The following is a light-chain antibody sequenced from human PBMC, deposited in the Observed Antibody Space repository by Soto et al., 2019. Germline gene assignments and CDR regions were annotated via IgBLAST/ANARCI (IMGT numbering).Light chain of an antibody. Sequence: QSVLAEPPSVSGAPGQRVTISCTGTRSNIGAGFDVHWYQQLPGTAPKLLIYDNNNRPSGVPDRFSGSKSGTSASLAITGLQAEDEADYYCQSYDGSLSGPVVFGRGTKVTVL. J-gene: IGLJ2*01. CDR3: QSYDGSLSGPVV. CDR2: DNN. V-gene: IGLV1-40*01. CDR1: RSNIGAGFD.